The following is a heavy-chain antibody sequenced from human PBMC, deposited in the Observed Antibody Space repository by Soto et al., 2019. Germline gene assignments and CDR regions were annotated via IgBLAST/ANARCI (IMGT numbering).Heavy chain of an antibody. J-gene: IGHJ3*02. V-gene: IGHV4-34*01. CDR1: GGSFSGYY. CDR2: INHSGST. D-gene: IGHD5-12*01. Sequence: SETLSLTCAVYGGSFSGYYWSWIRQPPGKGLEWIGKINHSGSTNYNPSLKSRVTISVDTSKNQFSLKLSSVTAADTAVYYCARVTERVPTEALDISGQGTIVIVS. CDR3: ARVTERVPTEALDI.